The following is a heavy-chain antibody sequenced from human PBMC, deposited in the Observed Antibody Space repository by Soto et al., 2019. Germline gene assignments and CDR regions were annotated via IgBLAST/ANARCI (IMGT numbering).Heavy chain of an antibody. CDR1: GFIFRSYS. V-gene: IGHV3-21*01. Sequence: PGGSLRLSCAASGFIFRSYSMAWVRQAPGKGLEWVSYITSSSAYIYYAESVRGRFTISRDNAQNSVSLQMDNLGAEDTAVYYCTRDIPRTSFDYWGQGTLVTVPS. CDR2: ITSSSAYI. D-gene: IGHD2-21*01. J-gene: IGHJ4*02. CDR3: TRDIPRTSFDY.